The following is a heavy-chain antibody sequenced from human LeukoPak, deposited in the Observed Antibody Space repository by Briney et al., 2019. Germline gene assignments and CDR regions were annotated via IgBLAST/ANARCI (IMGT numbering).Heavy chain of an antibody. Sequence: VKLSCKASGGTFSSYAISWVRQAPGQGLEWMGGIIPIFGTANYAQKFQGRVTITTDESTSTAYMELSSLRSEDTAVYYCARDRGTMIVVDAFDIWGQGTMVTVSS. CDR2: IIPIFGTA. D-gene: IGHD3-22*01. CDR3: ARDRGTMIVVDAFDI. J-gene: IGHJ3*02. V-gene: IGHV1-69*05. CDR1: GGTFSSYA.